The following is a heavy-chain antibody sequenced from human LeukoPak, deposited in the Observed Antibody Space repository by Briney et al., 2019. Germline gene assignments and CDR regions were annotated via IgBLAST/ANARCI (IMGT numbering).Heavy chain of an antibody. J-gene: IGHJ4*02. CDR3: AKSGLNRFDY. D-gene: IGHD2-15*01. Sequence: GGSLRLSCAASGFPLSSYDMNWVRQAPGKGLEWVSSISRSSSSIYYAESLKGRFTISRDNSKNSLYLQMNSLRAEDTAVYYCAKSGLNRFDYWGQGTLVTVSS. CDR1: GFPLSSYD. V-gene: IGHV3-21*04. CDR2: ISRSSSSI.